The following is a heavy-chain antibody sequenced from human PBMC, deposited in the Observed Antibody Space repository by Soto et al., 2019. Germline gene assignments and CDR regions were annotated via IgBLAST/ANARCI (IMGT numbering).Heavy chain of an antibody. CDR2: INAGNGNT. Sequence: QVQLVQSGAEVKEPGASVRVSCKAFGYTFTAYNIHWLRQAPGQGLEWMGWINAGNGNTRSSRKFQGRVIITRDTSATTAYLEVDSLRSEDTAIDYCAGVAPSGGSVPRFDSWGQGTLLTVSS. V-gene: IGHV1-3*01. D-gene: IGHD3-10*01. J-gene: IGHJ5*01. CDR1: GYTFTAYN. CDR3: AGVAPSGGSVPRFDS.